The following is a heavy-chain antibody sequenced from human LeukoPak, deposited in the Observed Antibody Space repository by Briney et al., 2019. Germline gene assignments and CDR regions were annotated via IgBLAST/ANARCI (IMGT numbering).Heavy chain of an antibody. J-gene: IGHJ4*02. V-gene: IGHV4-61*02. CDR2: ISTSGST. CDR1: DGSISSGSYY. CDR3: ARAAAAGLDS. D-gene: IGHD6-13*01. Sequence: SETLSLTCTVSDGSISSGSYYWTWIRQPAGKGLEWIGRISTSGSTNYNPSLKSRVTISADTSKNPFSLKLNSVTAADTAVYYCARAAAAGLDSWGQGTLVTVSS.